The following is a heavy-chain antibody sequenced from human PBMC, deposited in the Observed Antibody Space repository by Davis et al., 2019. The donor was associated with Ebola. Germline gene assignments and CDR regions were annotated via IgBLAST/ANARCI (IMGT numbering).Heavy chain of an antibody. V-gene: IGHV3-21*01. CDR1: GFTSSTYT. CDR2: ISISSAFI. D-gene: IGHD6-19*01. Sequence: GGSLRLSCAASGFTSSTYTMTWVRQAQGKGLEWVSSISISSAFIYYADSVKGRFTVSRNNAKSSLSLQMNSLRAEDTAVYYCAGGESGWDASDIWGRGTMVTVSS. J-gene: IGHJ3*02. CDR3: AGGESGWDASDI.